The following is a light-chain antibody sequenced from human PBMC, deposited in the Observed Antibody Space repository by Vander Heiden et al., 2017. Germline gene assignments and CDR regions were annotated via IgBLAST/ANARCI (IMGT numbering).Light chain of an antibody. Sequence: QSALTQPAAVSGSPGQSITISCTGTSSDVGGYNYVSWYQQHPGKAHKLMIYDVSNRPSGVSNRFSGSKSGNTASLTISGLQAEDEADDYCSSYTSSSTVVFGGGTKLT. CDR3: SSYTSSSTVV. CDR2: DVS. CDR1: SSDVGGYNY. J-gene: IGLJ2*01. V-gene: IGLV2-14*01.